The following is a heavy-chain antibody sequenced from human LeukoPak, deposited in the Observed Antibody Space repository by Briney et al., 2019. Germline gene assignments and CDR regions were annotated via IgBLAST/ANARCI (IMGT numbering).Heavy chain of an antibody. CDR3: AKGEAPGSLDY. J-gene: IGHJ4*02. CDR2: ISWNSGSI. CDR1: GFTDEDYA. D-gene: IGHD3-10*01. Sequence: PGAPTRLFCGGAGFTDEDYAMHCVRPAKGKGLEWVSGISWNSGSIGYADSVKGRFTISRDNSKSTLYLQMNSLRAEDTAVYYCAKGEAPGSLDYWGQGTLVTVSS. V-gene: IGHV3-9*01.